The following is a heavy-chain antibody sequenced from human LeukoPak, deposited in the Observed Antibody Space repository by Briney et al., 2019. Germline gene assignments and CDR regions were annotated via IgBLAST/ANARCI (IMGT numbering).Heavy chain of an antibody. D-gene: IGHD6-13*01. CDR2: IIPILGIA. Sequence: ASVNVSCKASGGTFSSYAISWVRQAPGQGLEWMGRIIPILGIANYAQKFQGRVTITADKSTSTAYMELSSLRSEDTAVYYCARDQQGSSLPDYWGQGTLVTVSS. CDR3: ARDQQGSSLPDY. V-gene: IGHV1-69*04. CDR1: GGTFSSYA. J-gene: IGHJ4*02.